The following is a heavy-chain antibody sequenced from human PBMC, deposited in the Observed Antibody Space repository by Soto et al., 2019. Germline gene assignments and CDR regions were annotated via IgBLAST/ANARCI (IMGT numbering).Heavy chain of an antibody. CDR1: GYTFTGYY. Sequence: ASVKVSCKASGYTFTGYYMHWVRQAPGQGLEWMGWINPNSGGTNYAQNFQGRVTMTRDTSISTAYMELSRLRSDDTAVYYCARGGRYYYDSSAHQDYWGQGTLVTVSS. CDR2: INPNSGGT. D-gene: IGHD3-22*01. CDR3: ARGGRYYYDSSAHQDY. V-gene: IGHV1-2*02. J-gene: IGHJ4*02.